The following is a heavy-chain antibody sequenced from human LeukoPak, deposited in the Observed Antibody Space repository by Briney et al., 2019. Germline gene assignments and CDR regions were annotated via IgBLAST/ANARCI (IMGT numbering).Heavy chain of an antibody. CDR1: GFTFDNYA. J-gene: IGHJ3*02. V-gene: IGHV3-9*01. Sequence: GRSLRLSCAASGFTFDNYAMHWVRQAPGKGLEWVSGINWNSGSKGYADSVKGRFTISRDNAKNSLYLQMNSLRAEDTALYYCAKDSVLDIWGQGTMVTASS. D-gene: IGHD3-10*02. CDR3: AKDSVLDI. CDR2: INWNSGSK.